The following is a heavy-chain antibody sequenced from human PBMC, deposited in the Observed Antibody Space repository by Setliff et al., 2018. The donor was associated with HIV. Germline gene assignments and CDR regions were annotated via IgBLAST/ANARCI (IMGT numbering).Heavy chain of an antibody. CDR2: IYHSGST. D-gene: IGHD5-12*01. Sequence: LSLTCAVSGYSISSGYYWGWIRQPPGKGLEWIGSIYHSGSTYYNPSLKSRVTISVDTSKNQFSLKLSSVTAVDTAVYYCARMYSGYDWSPAGARTRYFDYWGQGTLVTVSS. CDR3: ARMYSGYDWSPAGARTRYFDY. V-gene: IGHV4-38-2*01. CDR1: GYSISSGYY. J-gene: IGHJ4*02.